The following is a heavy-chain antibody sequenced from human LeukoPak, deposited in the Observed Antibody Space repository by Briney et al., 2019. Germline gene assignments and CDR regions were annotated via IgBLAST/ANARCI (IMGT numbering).Heavy chain of an antibody. Sequence: GSLRLSCAASGFTFIGSAMSWVGQAPGEGLEWVSLISYSGANSYYTDSVRSRFTIYRDNSKDTLFLQMNSLRAEDTAIYYCARDMQLSTWGLGTMVTVSS. D-gene: IGHD3-16*02. V-gene: IGHV3-23*01. CDR2: ISYSGANS. CDR1: GFTFIGSA. J-gene: IGHJ3*01. CDR3: ARDMQLST.